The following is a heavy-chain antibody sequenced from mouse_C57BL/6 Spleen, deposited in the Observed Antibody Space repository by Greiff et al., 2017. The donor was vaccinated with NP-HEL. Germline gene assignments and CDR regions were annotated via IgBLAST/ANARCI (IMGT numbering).Heavy chain of an antibody. D-gene: IGHD2-4*01. J-gene: IGHJ3*01. CDR1: GFTFSSYA. Sequence: EVHLVESGEGLVKPGGSLKLSCAASGFTFSSYAMSWVRQTPEKRLEWVAYISSGGDYIYYADTVKGRFTISRDNARNTLYLQMSSLKSEDTAMYYCTRGSFYDYDGRVFAYWGQGTLVTVSA. V-gene: IGHV5-9-1*02. CDR3: TRGSFYDYDGRVFAY. CDR2: ISSGGDYI.